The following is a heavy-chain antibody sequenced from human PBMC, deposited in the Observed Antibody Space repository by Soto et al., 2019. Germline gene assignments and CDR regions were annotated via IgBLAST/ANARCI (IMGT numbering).Heavy chain of an antibody. CDR2: IYYSGST. J-gene: IGHJ6*02. CDR1: GGSISSGGYY. V-gene: IGHV4-31*03. CDR3: ARDSVVVAASPYYYGMDV. Sequence: PSETLSLTCTVSGGSISSGGYYWSWIRQHPGKGLEWIGYIYYSGSTYYNPSLKSRVTISVDTSKNQFSLKLSSVTAADTAVYYCARDSVVVAASPYYYGMDVWGQGTTVTVS. D-gene: IGHD2-15*01.